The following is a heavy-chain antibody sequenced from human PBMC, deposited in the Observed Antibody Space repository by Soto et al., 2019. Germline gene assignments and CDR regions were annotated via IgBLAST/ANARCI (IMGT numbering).Heavy chain of an antibody. V-gene: IGHV5-51*03. CDR3: ARTGRSGLRWLDFFDP. Sequence: EVQLVQSGAQLKKPGESLTISCETSGFTFTNYRIVWVRQVPGKGLEWMGLIYPADSDTRYNPSFQGQVTISADTSTNTAFLHWSSLSASDSATYFCARTGRSGLRWLDFFDPWGQGTLVTVSS. J-gene: IGHJ5*02. CDR2: IYPADSDT. D-gene: IGHD4-17*01. CDR1: GFTFTNYR.